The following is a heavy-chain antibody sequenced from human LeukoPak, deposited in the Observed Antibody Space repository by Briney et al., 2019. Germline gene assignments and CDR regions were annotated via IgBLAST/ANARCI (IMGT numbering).Heavy chain of an antibody. D-gene: IGHD3-10*01. CDR1: GGSISSYY. CDR3: ARGGVVRGVLGGMDV. V-gene: IGHV4-59*01. CDR2: IYYSGST. Sequence: PSETLSLTCTVSGGSISSYYWSWIRQPPGKGLEWIGYIYYSGSTNYNPSLKSRVTISVDTSKNQFSLKLCSVTAADTAVYYCARGGVVRGVLGGMDVWGQGTTVTVSS. J-gene: IGHJ6*02.